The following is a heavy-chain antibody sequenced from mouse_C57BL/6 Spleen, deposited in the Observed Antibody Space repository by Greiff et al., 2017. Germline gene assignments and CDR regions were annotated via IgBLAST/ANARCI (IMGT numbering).Heavy chain of an antibody. V-gene: IGHV1-69*01. CDR2: IDPSDSYT. CDR3: ARGDSSYFDY. Sequence: PVAALLLPVSSVPLSCPASGYPFPSSWMPWVKPRPGPGLEWIGEIDPSDSYTNYNQKFKGKSTLTVDTSSRTAYMQLSSLTSAASAVYFCARGDSSYFDYWGQGTTLTVSS. J-gene: IGHJ2*01. CDR1: GYPFPSSW. D-gene: IGHD3-3*01.